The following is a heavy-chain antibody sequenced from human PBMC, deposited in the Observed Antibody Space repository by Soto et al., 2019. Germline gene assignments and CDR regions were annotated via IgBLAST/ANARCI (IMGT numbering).Heavy chain of an antibody. D-gene: IGHD2-15*01. J-gene: IGHJ6*02. CDR3: AKDKPAASAKLPYLFTRLVV. Sequence: PGEYLKISCKGSVYSFTKYWIAWVRQMPGKGLEWMGIIYPGDSDTRYNPSFQGHVTMSADKSISTAYLQWNSLKASDTAIYYCAKDKPAASAKLPYLFTRLVVWRPGTTLNVSS. CDR2: IYPGDSDT. V-gene: IGHV5-51*01. CDR1: VYSFTKYW.